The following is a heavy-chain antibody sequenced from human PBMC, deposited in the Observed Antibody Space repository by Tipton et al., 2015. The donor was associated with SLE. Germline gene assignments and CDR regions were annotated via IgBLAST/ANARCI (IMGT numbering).Heavy chain of an antibody. CDR3: AREGQQLTFDY. Sequence: TLSLTCTVSGASITSGSYYWTWIRQPAGKGLEWIGAIYLTGNTYYNPSLKSRVTLSINTSKNQFSLNVKSVTAADTAVYFCAREGQQLTFDYWGQGTLVTVSS. J-gene: IGHJ4*02. CDR1: GASITSGSYY. CDR2: IYLTGNT. V-gene: IGHV4-61*02. D-gene: IGHD3-10*01.